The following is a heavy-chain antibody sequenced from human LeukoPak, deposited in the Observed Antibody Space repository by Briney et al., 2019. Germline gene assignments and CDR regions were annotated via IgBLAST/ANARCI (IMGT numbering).Heavy chain of an antibody. CDR1: GFTFSGYS. CDR3: ARPWFDSSAYLDY. J-gene: IGHJ4*02. D-gene: IGHD3-22*01. CDR2: ISTSSTII. Sequence: GGSLRLSCAASGFTFSGYSMNWVRQAPGKGLEWVSFISTSSTIIYYADSVRGRFTISRDNSKNTLDLQMSSLRPEDTAVYYCARPWFDSSAYLDYWGQGTLVTVSS. V-gene: IGHV3-48*01.